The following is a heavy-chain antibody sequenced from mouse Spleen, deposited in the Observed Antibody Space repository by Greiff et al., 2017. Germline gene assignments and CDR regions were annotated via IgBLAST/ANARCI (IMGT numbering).Heavy chain of an antibody. CDR1: GFSLTSYG. D-gene: IGHD1-2*01. Sequence: VQLQESGPGLVAPSQSLSITCTISGFSLTSYGVHWVRQPPGKGLEWLVVIWSDGSTNYNSALKSRLSISKDNSKSQVFLKMNSLQTDDTAMYYGARHGGTTAPFAYWGQGTLVTVSA. J-gene: IGHJ3*01. CDR3: ARHGGTTAPFAY. CDR2: IWSDGST. V-gene: IGHV2-6-1*01.